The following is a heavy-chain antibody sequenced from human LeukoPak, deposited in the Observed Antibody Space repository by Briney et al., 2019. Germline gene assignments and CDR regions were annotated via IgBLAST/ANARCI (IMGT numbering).Heavy chain of an antibody. J-gene: IGHJ4*02. D-gene: IGHD4-17*01. Sequence: SETLSLTCNVSGGSISSYYWNWIRQPPGKGLEWIGFISYSGSTNYNPSLKSRVSISGDTSKNQFSLKLSSVTAADTAVYYCARGGNYGDYDGYFDYWGQGTLVTVSS. CDR2: ISYSGST. CDR3: ARGGNYGDYDGYFDY. CDR1: GGSISSYY. V-gene: IGHV4-59*08.